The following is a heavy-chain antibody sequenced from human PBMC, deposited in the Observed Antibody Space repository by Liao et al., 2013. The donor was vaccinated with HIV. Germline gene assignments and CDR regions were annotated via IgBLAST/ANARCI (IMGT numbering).Heavy chain of an antibody. CDR3: ARDHGNWAFDI. Sequence: QLQLQESGPGLVKPSETLSLTCSVSGGSISSSSYYWGWIRQPPGEGLEWIGSMFYSGSTYYNSSLKSRVTISVDTSKNQFSLKLSSVTAADTAVYYCARDHGNWAFDIWGQGTMVIVSS. CDR2: MFYSGST. CDR1: GGSISSSSYY. J-gene: IGHJ3*02. V-gene: IGHV4-39*07. D-gene: IGHD4-23*01.